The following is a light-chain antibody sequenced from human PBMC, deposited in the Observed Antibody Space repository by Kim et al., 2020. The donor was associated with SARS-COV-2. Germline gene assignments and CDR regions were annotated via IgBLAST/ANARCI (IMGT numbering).Light chain of an antibody. Sequence: PGEGATLSCRASQNIASRYLAWYQQKPGQAPRLLISGASSRATGIPDRFSGSGSGTDFTLTVSRLEPEDSAVYFCQQYDTSHRTFGQGTKVDIK. CDR3: QQYDTSHRT. CDR1: QNIASRY. CDR2: GAS. J-gene: IGKJ1*01. V-gene: IGKV3-20*01.